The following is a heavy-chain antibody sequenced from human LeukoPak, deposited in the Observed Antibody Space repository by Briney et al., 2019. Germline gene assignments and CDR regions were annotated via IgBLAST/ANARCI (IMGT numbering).Heavy chain of an antibody. CDR1: GFTFSSYE. CDR3: ATTMVRGFYMDY. J-gene: IGHJ4*02. CDR2: ISSSGSTI. V-gene: IGHV3-48*03. D-gene: IGHD3-10*01. Sequence: GGSLRLSCAASGFTFSSYEMNWVRQAPGKGLELVSYISSSGSTIYYADSVKGRFTISRDNAKNSLYLQMNSLRAEDTAVYYCATTMVRGFYMDYWGQGTLVTVSS.